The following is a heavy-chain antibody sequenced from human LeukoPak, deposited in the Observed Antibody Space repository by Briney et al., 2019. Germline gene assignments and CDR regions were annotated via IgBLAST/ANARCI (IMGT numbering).Heavy chain of an antibody. CDR2: IIPIFGTA. Sequence: SVKVSCKASGGTLSSYAISWVRQAPGQGLEWMGGIIPIFGTANYAQKFQGRVTITADESTSAAYMELSSLRSEDTAVYYCARRSGYGDYQFDYWGQGTLVTVSS. V-gene: IGHV1-69*13. CDR3: ARRSGYGDYQFDY. D-gene: IGHD4-17*01. CDR1: GGTLSSYA. J-gene: IGHJ4*02.